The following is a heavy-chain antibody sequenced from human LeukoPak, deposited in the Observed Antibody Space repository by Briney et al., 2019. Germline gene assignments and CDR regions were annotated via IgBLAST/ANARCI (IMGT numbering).Heavy chain of an antibody. D-gene: IGHD7-27*01. V-gene: IGHV3-7*03. CDR2: IKQDETKK. Sequence: GGSLRLSCTASGFTFSNFWMGWVRQAPGKGLEWVANIKQDETKKFYLGSVKGRFTISRDNAKNSLYLQMNSLKTEDTALYYCTTENWGSTSWGQGTRVTVSS. CDR1: GFTFSNFW. J-gene: IGHJ5*02. CDR3: TTENWGSTS.